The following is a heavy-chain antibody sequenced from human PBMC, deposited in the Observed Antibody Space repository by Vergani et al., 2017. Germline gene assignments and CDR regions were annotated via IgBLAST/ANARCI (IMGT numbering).Heavy chain of an antibody. J-gene: IGHJ4*02. CDR3: ARGDYGILTGYRY. Sequence: QVQVVQSGAEVKKPGASGKVSCKASGYTFTSYYMHWVRQAPGQGLEWMGIINPSGGHTNYAQKFQGRVTMTRDTSTSTVYMALSSLRSEDTAIYYCARGDYGILTGYRYWGQGTLVTVSA. V-gene: IGHV1-46*03. D-gene: IGHD3-9*01. CDR1: GYTFTSYY. CDR2: INPSGGHT.